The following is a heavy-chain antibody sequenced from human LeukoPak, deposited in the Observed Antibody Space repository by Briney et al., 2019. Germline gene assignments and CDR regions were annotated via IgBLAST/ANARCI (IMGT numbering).Heavy chain of an antibody. CDR3: ASSGY. J-gene: IGHJ4*02. V-gene: IGHV4-61*02. Sequence: KPSQTLSLTCTVSGGSISSGSYYWSWIRQPAGKGLEWIGRIYTSGSTNYNPSLKGRVTISVDTSKNQFSLKLSSVTAADTAVYYCASSGYWGQGTLVTVSS. CDR1: GGSISSGSYY. CDR2: IYTSGST. D-gene: IGHD3-10*01.